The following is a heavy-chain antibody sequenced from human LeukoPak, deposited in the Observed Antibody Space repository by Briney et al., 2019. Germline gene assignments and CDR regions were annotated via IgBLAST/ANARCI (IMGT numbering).Heavy chain of an antibody. Sequence: QPSETLSLTCTVAGGSISSRTYYWGWIRQPPGKGLEWIGTIYYSGSTYYNPSLKSLCTISVDTSNNQFSLKLGSVTAADTAVYYCARDFSSSSAVYYYYYMDVWGKGTTVTVSS. CDR3: ARDFSSSSAVYYYYYMDV. D-gene: IGHD6-6*01. J-gene: IGHJ6*03. V-gene: IGHV4-39*07. CDR1: GGSISSRTYY. CDR2: IYYSGST.